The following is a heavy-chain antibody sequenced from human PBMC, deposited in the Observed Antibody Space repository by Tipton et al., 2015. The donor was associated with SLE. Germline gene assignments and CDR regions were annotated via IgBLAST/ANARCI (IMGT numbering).Heavy chain of an antibody. V-gene: IGHV4-4*07. D-gene: IGHD2-2*01. CDR1: GGSLSPYY. Sequence: TLSLTCTVSGGSLSPYYWSWIRQPAGKGLEWIGRIYSTGSTNYNPSLKSRVTMSVDTSKNQFSLRLSSVTAADTAVYYCARRMPSTLGFDFWGQGTLVTVSS. CDR3: ARRMPSTLGFDF. J-gene: IGHJ4*02. CDR2: IYSTGST.